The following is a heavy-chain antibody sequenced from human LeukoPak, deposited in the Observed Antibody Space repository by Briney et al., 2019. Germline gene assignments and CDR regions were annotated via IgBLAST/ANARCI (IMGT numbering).Heavy chain of an antibody. CDR2: INPGDSDP. CDR3: ARAAYCGPAKCYDQELDY. CDR1: GYTFTTYY. D-gene: IGHD2-21*01. J-gene: IGHJ4*02. V-gene: IGHV5-51*01. Sequence: GESLKISCKGSGYTFTTYYIGWVRQMPGKGLEWMGIINPGDSDPRYSPSFQGQVTLSVDKSFSTAYLQWSSLKASDTATYYCARAAYCGPAKCYDQELDYWGQGTLVTVSS.